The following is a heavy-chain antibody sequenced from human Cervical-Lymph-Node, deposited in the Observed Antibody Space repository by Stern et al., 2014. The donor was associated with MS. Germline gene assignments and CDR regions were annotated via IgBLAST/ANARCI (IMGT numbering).Heavy chain of an antibody. CDR2: ISAYNVNT. J-gene: IGHJ5*02. V-gene: IGHV1-18*01. CDR1: GFALTSAG. Sequence: VQLVESGAELKKPGASVKVSCKASGFALTSAGISWVLQAPGQGLEWTGWISAYNVNTNYAQRFQDRVNMTTDTSTSTAYMELRSLRSDDTAVYYCARHSIKGYNCFDTWGQGTLVTVSS. D-gene: IGHD1-14*01. CDR3: ARHSIKGYNCFDT.